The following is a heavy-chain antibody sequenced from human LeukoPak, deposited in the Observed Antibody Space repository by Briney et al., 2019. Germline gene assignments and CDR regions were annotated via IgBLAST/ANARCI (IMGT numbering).Heavy chain of an antibody. CDR3: AKDMGSSGSPEFDY. Sequence: GGSLRLSCVASGFTFDDYAMHWVRQAPGKGLEWVSGISWNSGSIGYADSVKGRFTISRDNAKNSLYLQMNSLRAEDTALYYCAKDMGSSGSPEFDYWGQGTLVTVSS. D-gene: IGHD1-26*01. V-gene: IGHV3-9*01. CDR2: ISWNSGSI. J-gene: IGHJ4*02. CDR1: GFTFDDYA.